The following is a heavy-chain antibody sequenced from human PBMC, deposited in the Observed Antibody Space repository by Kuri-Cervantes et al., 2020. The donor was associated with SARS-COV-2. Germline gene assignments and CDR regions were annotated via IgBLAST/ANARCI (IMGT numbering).Heavy chain of an antibody. CDR2: IWYDGSNK. V-gene: IGHV3-33*01. J-gene: IGHJ3*02. CDR3: ARENPYCSGGSCYSGAFDI. CDR1: GFTFSSYG. D-gene: IGHD2-15*01. Sequence: GGSLRHSCAASGFTFSSYGMHWVRQAPGKGLEWVAVIWYDGSNKYYADSVKGRFTISRDNSKNTLYLQMNSLRAEDTAVYYCARENPYCSGGSCYSGAFDIWGQGTMVTVSS.